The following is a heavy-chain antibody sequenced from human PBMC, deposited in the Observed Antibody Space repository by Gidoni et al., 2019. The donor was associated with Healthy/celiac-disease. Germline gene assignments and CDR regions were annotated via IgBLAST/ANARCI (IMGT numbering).Heavy chain of an antibody. V-gene: IGHV3-23*01. Sequence: EVPLLESGGGLVQPGGSLRLSCAASGFTFISYAMSWVRQAPGKGLEWVSAISGSGGSTYYADSVKGRFTISRDNSKNTLYRQMNSLRAEDTAVYYCAKGLTWAGFDYWGQGTLVTVSS. J-gene: IGHJ4*02. CDR1: GFTFISYA. CDR2: ISGSGGST. D-gene: IGHD3-16*01. CDR3: AKGLTWAGFDY.